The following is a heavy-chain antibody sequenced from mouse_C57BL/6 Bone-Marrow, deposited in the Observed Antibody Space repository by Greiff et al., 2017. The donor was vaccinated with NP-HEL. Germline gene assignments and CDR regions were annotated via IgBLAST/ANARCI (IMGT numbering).Heavy chain of an antibody. V-gene: IGHV1-64*01. CDR1: GYTFTSYW. CDR2: IHPNSGST. CDR3: ARDGGNDVEAMDY. D-gene: IGHD2-2*01. Sequence: VQLQQPGAELVKPGASVKLSCKASGYTFTSYWMHWVKQRPGQGLEWIGMIHPNSGSTNYNEKFKSKATLTVDKSSSTAYMQLSSLTSEDSAVYYCARDGGNDVEAMDYWGQGTSVTVSS. J-gene: IGHJ4*01.